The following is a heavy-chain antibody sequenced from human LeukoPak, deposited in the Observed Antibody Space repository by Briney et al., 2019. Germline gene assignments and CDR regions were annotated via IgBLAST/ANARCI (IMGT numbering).Heavy chain of an antibody. J-gene: IGHJ4*02. V-gene: IGHV4-59*01. CDR1: GGSISSYY. CDR2: IYYSGST. D-gene: IGHD3-22*01. Sequence: PSGTLSLTCTVSGGSISSYYWSWIRQPPGKGLEWIGYIYYSGSTNYNPSLKSRVTISVDTSNNQFSLKLSSVTAADTAVYYCARDSSGYRRGSFDYWGQGTLVTVSS. CDR3: ARDSSGYRRGSFDY.